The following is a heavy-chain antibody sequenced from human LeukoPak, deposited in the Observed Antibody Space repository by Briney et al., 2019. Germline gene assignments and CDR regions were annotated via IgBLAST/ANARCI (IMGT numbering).Heavy chain of an antibody. CDR3: ARLPGNYFDY. CDR1: GGSISSSSYY. CDR2: IYYSGST. V-gene: IGHV4-39*01. J-gene: IGHJ4*02. Sequence: PSETLSLXCTVSGGSISSSSYYWGWIRQPPGKGLEWIGSIYYSGSTYYNPSLKSRVTISVDTSKNQFSLKLSSVTAADTAVYYCARLPGNYFDYWGQGTLVTVSS.